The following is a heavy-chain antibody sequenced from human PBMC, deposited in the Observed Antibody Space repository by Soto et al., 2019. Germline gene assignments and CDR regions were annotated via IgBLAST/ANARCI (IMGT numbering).Heavy chain of an antibody. CDR3: TRDPPIIP. CDR2: IRSKAYGGTA. D-gene: IGHD3-10*01. V-gene: IGHV3-49*05. J-gene: IGHJ3*01. Sequence: KPGGSLRLSCKGSGFTFGYYTMTWIRQAPGKGLEWVGFIRSKAYGGTAEYAASVKGRFTISRDDSESIAYLQMNSLKTEDTAVYFCTRDPPIIPWGQGTRVTVSS. CDR1: GFTFGYYT.